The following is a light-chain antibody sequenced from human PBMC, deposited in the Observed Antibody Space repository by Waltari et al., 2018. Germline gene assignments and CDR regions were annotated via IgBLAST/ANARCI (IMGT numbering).Light chain of an antibody. CDR2: KVS. CDR1: QSPVFSDGNTY. V-gene: IGKV2-30*01. CDR3: MQGTHWPPT. Sequence: DVVMTQSPLSLPVTLGQPASISCRSSQSPVFSDGNTYLNWFQQRQGKSPRRLIYKVSNRDSGVPDRFSGSGSATDFTLKISRVEAEDVGVYYCMQGTHWPPTFGQGTKVEIK. J-gene: IGKJ1*01.